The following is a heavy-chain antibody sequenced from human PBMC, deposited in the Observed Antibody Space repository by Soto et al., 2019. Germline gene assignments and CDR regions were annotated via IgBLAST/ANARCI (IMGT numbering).Heavy chain of an antibody. V-gene: IGHV4-59*01. Sequence: SETLSLTCTVSGGSISSYYWSWIRQPPGKGLEWIGYIYYSGSTNYNPSLKSRVTISVDTSKNQFSLKLSSVTAADTAVYYCARDFGGDRLGIAARDAFDIWGQGTMVTVSS. J-gene: IGHJ3*02. CDR3: ARDFGGDRLGIAARDAFDI. D-gene: IGHD6-6*01. CDR2: IYYSGST. CDR1: GGSISSYY.